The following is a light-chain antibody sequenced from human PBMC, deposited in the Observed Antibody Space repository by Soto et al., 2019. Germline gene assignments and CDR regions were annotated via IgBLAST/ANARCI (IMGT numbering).Light chain of an antibody. CDR2: GAS. J-gene: IGKJ4*01. CDR1: QSVNTN. CDR3: QQYGDSPLT. Sequence: EIMMTQSPVTLSVSPGERATLSCRASQSVNTNLAWYQQKPGQAPRLLIYGASSRATGIPDRFSGSGSGTDFTLTISRLEPEDFAVYHCQQYGDSPLTLGGGTKVDIK. V-gene: IGKV3-20*01.